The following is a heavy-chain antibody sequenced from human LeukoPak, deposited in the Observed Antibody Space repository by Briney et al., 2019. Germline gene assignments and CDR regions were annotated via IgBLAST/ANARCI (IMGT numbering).Heavy chain of an antibody. CDR3: ARDPSPLPYTNWFDP. Sequence: GASVKVSCKASGGTFSSYTISWVRQAPGRGLEWMGRIIPILGIANYAQKFQGRVTITADKSTSTAYMELSSLRSEDTAVYYCARDPSPLPYTNWFDPWGQGTLVTVSS. CDR2: IIPILGIA. J-gene: IGHJ5*02. D-gene: IGHD3-9*01. CDR1: GGTFSSYT. V-gene: IGHV1-69*04.